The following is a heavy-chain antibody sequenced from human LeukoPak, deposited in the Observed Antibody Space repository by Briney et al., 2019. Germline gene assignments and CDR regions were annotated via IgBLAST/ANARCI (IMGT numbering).Heavy chain of an antibody. D-gene: IGHD5-18*01. CDR1: GFTFSSYE. J-gene: IGHJ4*02. CDR2: ISSSGSTI. Sequence: GGSLRFSWAASGFTFSSYEMNWVPQAQGRGWEWVSYISSSGSTIYYADSVKGRFTISRDNAKNSLYLQMNSLRAEDTAVYYCAIVDTAMAEIDYWGQGTLVTVSS. V-gene: IGHV3-48*03. CDR3: AIVDTAMAEIDY.